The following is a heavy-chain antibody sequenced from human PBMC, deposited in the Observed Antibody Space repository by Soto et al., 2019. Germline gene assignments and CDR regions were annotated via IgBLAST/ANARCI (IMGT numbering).Heavy chain of an antibody. D-gene: IGHD6-6*01. CDR2: IYYSGST. Sequence: SSETLSLTCTVSGGSISSSSYYWGWIRQPPGKGLEWIGSIYYSGSTYYNPSLKSRVTISVDTSKNQFSLKLSSVTAADTAVYYCARLGKQLGSLYYWGQGTLVTAPQ. V-gene: IGHV4-39*01. CDR3: ARLGKQLGSLYY. CDR1: GGSISSSSYY. J-gene: IGHJ4*02.